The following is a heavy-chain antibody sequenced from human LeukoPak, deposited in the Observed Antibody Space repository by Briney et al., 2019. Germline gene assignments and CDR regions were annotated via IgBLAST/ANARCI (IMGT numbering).Heavy chain of an antibody. D-gene: IGHD3-3*02. CDR2: MNPNSGNT. CDR1: GYTFTSYD. J-gene: IGHJ6*03. CDR3: ARAFSTYYYYYMDV. V-gene: IGHV1-8*03. Sequence: GASVRVSCKASGYTFTSYDINWVRQATGQGLEWMGWMNPNSGNTGYAQKFQGRVTITRNTSISTAYMELSSLRSEDTAVYYCARAFSTYYYYYMDVWGKGTTVTVSS.